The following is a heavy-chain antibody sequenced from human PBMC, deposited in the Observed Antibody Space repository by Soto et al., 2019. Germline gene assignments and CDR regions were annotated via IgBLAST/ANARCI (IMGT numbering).Heavy chain of an antibody. D-gene: IGHD3-3*01. Sequence: SLTGAVYGWSLSGWYWSWIRQPPGHGLEWIGEINHSGSTNYNPSLKSRVTISVDTSKNQFSLKLSSVTAADTAVYYCARGLPYYDFWSGYSNYYHYGMDVWGQGTPVTVSS. J-gene: IGHJ6*02. CDR2: INHSGST. CDR3: ARGLPYYDFWSGYSNYYHYGMDV. CDR1: GWSLSGWY. V-gene: IGHV4-34*01.